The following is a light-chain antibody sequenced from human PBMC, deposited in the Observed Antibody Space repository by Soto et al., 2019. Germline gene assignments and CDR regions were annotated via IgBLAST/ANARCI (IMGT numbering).Light chain of an antibody. CDR3: QVWDIMTDNYV. CDR1: NIGNKR. CDR2: YDS. V-gene: IGLV3-21*04. Sequence: SYELTQSPSVSVAPEKTATITCGGNNIGNKRVHWYRQKPGQAPVLLISYDSDRPSGIPERFSGSNSVNTATLTISRVEAGDEADYYCQVWDIMTDNYVFGSGTKVTVL. J-gene: IGLJ1*01.